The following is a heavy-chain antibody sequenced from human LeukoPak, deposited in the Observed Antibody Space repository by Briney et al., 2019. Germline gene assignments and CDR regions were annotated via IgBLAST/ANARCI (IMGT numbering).Heavy chain of an antibody. Sequence: GGSLRLSCAASGFTFSSYGMHWVRQAPGKGLEWVAVISYDGSNKYYADSVKGRFTISRDNSKNTLYLQMNSLRAEDTAVYYCAKERPRGWPRFIYSTYYSGRDVWGKGTRATVPS. CDR2: ISYDGSNK. CDR3: AKERPRGWPRFIYSTYYSGRDV. J-gene: IGHJ6*04. CDR1: GFTFSSYG. V-gene: IGHV3-30*18. D-gene: IGHD6-19*01.